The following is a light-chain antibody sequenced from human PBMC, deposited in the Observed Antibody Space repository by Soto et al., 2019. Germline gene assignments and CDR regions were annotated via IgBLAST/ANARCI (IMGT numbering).Light chain of an antibody. CDR3: SSFTSSNTYV. CDR1: SSDVGSYNR. V-gene: IGLV2-18*02. Sequence: HSALTQPPSVSGSPGQSVAVSCTGTSSDVGSYNRVSWYQQPPGTAPKLMIYEVSNRPSGVPDRFSGSKSGNTASLTISGLQAEDEADYYCSSFTSSNTYVFGTGTKVTVL. CDR2: EVS. J-gene: IGLJ1*01.